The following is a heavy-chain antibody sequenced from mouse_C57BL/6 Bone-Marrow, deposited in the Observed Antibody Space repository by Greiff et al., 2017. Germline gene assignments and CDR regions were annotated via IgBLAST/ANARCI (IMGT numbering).Heavy chain of an antibody. CDR1: GYTFTSYW. D-gene: IGHD1-1*01. Sequence: QVHVKQPGAELVMPGASVKLSCKASGYTFTSYWMHWVKQRPGQGLEWIGEIDPSDSYTNYNQKFKGKSTLTVDKSSSTAYMQLSSLTSEDSAVYYCARSMVVANYAMDYWGQGTSVTVSS. J-gene: IGHJ4*01. CDR3: ARSMVVANYAMDY. V-gene: IGHV1-69*01. CDR2: IDPSDSYT.